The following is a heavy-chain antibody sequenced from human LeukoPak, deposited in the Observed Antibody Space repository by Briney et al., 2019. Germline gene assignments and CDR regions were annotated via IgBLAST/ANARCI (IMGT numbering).Heavy chain of an antibody. Sequence: GASLKISCQGSGSNFATFSITWVRQVPGKGLEWLGIIYAGDSDTTYNPSFQSHVTISVDNSFNTAYLQWTSLSTSDTAVYYCAANYFDLGTYVYWFDLWGQGTLVTVSS. V-gene: IGHV5-51*01. CDR3: AANYFDLGTYVYWFDL. D-gene: IGHD2/OR15-2a*01. J-gene: IGHJ5*02. CDR1: GSNFATFS. CDR2: IYAGDSDT.